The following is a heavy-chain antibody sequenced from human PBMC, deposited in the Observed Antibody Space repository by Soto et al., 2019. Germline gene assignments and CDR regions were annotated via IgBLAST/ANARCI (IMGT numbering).Heavy chain of an antibody. J-gene: IGHJ6*02. V-gene: IGHV4-59*01. D-gene: IGHD3-3*01. CDR2: IYYSGST. Sequence: QVQLQESGPGLVKPSETLSLTCTVSGGSISSYYWSWIRQPPGKGLEWIGYIYYSGSTNYNPSLKSRVTISVDTSKNQFSLKLSSVTAADTAVYYCARETKGDFWSGYYYYGMDVWGQGTTVTVSS. CDR1: GGSISSYY. CDR3: ARETKGDFWSGYYYYGMDV.